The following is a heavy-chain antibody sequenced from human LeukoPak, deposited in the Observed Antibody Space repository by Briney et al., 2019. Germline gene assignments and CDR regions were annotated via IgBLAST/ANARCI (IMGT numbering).Heavy chain of an antibody. Sequence: GGSLRLSCAASRFTLSNYWMSWVRQAPGKGLEWVANIKQDGSETYYVDSVKGRFTISRDNAKNTLYLQMNSLRAEDTAVYYCARLRYDSSGRFFDNWGQGTLVTVSS. CDR1: RFTLSNYW. D-gene: IGHD3-22*01. CDR3: ARLRYDSSGRFFDN. J-gene: IGHJ4*02. V-gene: IGHV3-7*01. CDR2: IKQDGSET.